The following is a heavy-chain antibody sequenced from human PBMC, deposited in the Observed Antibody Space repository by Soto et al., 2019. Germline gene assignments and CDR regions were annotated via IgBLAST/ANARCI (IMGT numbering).Heavy chain of an antibody. J-gene: IGHJ5*02. V-gene: IGHV1-2*02. CDR2: INPNSGII. D-gene: IGHD4-4*01. Sequence: ASVKVSCKASGYTFTGYYMHWVRQAPGQGLEWMGWINPNSGIINYAQKFQGRVTISADKFTGTAYMELTGLRSDDTAVYYCAGDPDSHYNDSHASSYPWGQGTLVT. CDR1: GYTFTGYY. CDR3: AGDPDSHYNDSHASSYP.